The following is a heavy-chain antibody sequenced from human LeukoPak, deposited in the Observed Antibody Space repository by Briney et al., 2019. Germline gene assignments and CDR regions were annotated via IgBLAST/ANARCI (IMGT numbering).Heavy chain of an antibody. V-gene: IGHV4-59*12. CDR3: ARGVGFDAFDI. CDR2: MCYSGST. Sequence: SETLSLTCTVAGDSIRSYCWSWVRQPPGKGLEWIGSMCYSGSTNYNPSLKSRVTISVDTSKNQFSLKLSSVTAADTAVYYCARGVGFDAFDIWGQGTMVTVSS. D-gene: IGHD1-26*01. CDR1: GDSIRSYC. J-gene: IGHJ3*02.